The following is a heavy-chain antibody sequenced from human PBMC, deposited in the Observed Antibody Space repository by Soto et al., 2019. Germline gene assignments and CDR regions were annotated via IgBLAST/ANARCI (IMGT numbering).Heavy chain of an antibody. J-gene: IGHJ4*02. CDR2: ISGSGGST. CDR3: ATPLRFLEWLPQGPIEY. V-gene: IGHV3-23*01. CDR1: GFTFSSYA. D-gene: IGHD3-3*01. Sequence: GGSLRLSCAASGFTFSSYAMSWVRQAPGKGLEWVSAISGSGGSTYYADSVKGRFTISRDNSKNTLYLQMNSLRAEDTAVYYCATPLRFLEWLPQGPIEYWGQGTLVTVSS.